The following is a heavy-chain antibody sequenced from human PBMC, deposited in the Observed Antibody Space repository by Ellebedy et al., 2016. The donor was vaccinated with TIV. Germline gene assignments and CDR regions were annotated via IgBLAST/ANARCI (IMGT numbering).Heavy chain of an antibody. CDR2: IKQDGSEK. Sequence: GESLKISCAASGFMFSDDYMSWIRQAPGKGLEWVANIKQDGSEKYYVDSVKGRFTISRDNAKNSLYLQMNSLGVGDTAVYYCAKLGFDILTGSGGMDVWGQGTTVTVSS. CDR1: GFMFSDDY. V-gene: IGHV3-7*03. J-gene: IGHJ6*02. D-gene: IGHD3-9*01. CDR3: AKLGFDILTGSGGMDV.